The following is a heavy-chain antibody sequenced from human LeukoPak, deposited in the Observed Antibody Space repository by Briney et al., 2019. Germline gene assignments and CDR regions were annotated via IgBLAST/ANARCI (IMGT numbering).Heavy chain of an antibody. Sequence: SVKVSCKASGYTFTSYGISWVRQAPGQGLEWMGRIIPIFGTANYAQKFQGRVTITTDESTSTAYMELSSLRSEDTAVYYCARQDPYGSGISPLDYWGQGTLVTVSS. CDR2: IIPIFGTA. CDR3: ARQDPYGSGISPLDY. CDR1: GYTFTSYG. V-gene: IGHV1-69*05. J-gene: IGHJ4*02. D-gene: IGHD3-10*01.